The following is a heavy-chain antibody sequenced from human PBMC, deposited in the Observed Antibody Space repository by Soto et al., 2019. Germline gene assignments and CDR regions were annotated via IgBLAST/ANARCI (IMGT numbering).Heavy chain of an antibody. CDR3: AKDSRNYYYYMDV. CDR2: ISLSSSTI. CDR1: GFTFSSYN. V-gene: IGHV3-48*01. J-gene: IGHJ6*03. Sequence: EVQLVESGGGLVQPGVSLRLSCAASGFTFSSYNMNWVRQAPGKGLEWISDISLSSSTIFYADSVKGRFTISRDNAKNSLYLQINSLRAEDTAVYYCAKDSRNYYYYMDVWGKGTTVTVSS.